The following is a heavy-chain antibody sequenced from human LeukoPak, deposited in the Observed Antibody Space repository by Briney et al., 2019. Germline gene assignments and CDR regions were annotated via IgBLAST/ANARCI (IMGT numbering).Heavy chain of an antibody. J-gene: IGHJ6*03. CDR2: IYYSGST. CDR1: GGSISSSSYY. V-gene: IGHV4-39*01. Sequence: PETLSLTCTVSGGSISSSSYYWGWIRQPPGKGLEWIGSIYYSGSTYYNPSLKSRVTISVDTSKNQFSLKLSSVTAADTAVYYCARLSQLGSSWYGRGYYYMDVWGKGTTVTVSS. D-gene: IGHD6-13*01. CDR3: ARLSQLGSSWYGRGYYYMDV.